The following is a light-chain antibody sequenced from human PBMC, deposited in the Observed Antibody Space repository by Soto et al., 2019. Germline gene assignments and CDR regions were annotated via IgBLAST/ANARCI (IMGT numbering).Light chain of an antibody. Sequence: DVQMTQSPSSLSASIGDRVTITCRASQTIFTYLNWYQHIPGKAPKLLIYSASKLHTGVPSRFSASGSGTEFTLTISSLQPEDFATYYCQKRSRTLWPFGPGTKVDIK. V-gene: IGKV1-39*01. CDR2: SAS. CDR3: QKRSRTLWP. J-gene: IGKJ1*01. CDR1: QTIFTY.